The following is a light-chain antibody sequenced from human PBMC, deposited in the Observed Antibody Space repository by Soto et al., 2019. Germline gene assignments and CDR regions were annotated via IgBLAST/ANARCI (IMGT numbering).Light chain of an antibody. V-gene: IGLV2-14*03. Sequence: QSALTQPASVSGSPGQSITISCTGTSSAVGAYDYVSWYQQHPDKAPKLMIYEVSNRPSGVSNRFSGSKSVNTATLTISGLQADYEADYYCSSYKSSSTRVFGTGTKVTDL. CDR2: EVS. J-gene: IGLJ1*01. CDR3: SSYKSSSTRV. CDR1: SSAVGAYDY.